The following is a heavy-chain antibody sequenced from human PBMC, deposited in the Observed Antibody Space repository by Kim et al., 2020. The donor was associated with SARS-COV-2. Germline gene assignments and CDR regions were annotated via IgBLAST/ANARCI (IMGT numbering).Heavy chain of an antibody. J-gene: IGHJ4*02. CDR1: GGSISSYY. CDR2: IYYSGST. V-gene: IGHV4-59*01. CDR3: ARGGVGEIDY. D-gene: IGHD1-26*01. Sequence: SETLSLTCTVSGGSISSYYWSWIRQPPGKGLEWIGYIYYSGSTNYNPSLKSRVTISVDTSKNQFSLKLSSVTAADTAVYYCARGGVGEIDYWGQGTLVTVSS.